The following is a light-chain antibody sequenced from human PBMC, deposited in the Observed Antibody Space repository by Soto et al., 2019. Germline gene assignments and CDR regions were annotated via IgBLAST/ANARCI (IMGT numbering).Light chain of an antibody. CDR2: EGS. J-gene: IGLJ2*01. V-gene: IGLV2-23*01. CDR1: SSDVGGYSL. CDR3: CSYTSSTVI. Sequence: HSVLTQPASVSGSPGQSITVSCTGTSSDVGGYSLVSWYHQNPGKAPKLVIYEGSKRPSGVSNRLSGSKSGNTASLTISGLQPEDEGDYYCCSYTSSTVIFGGGTKVTVL.